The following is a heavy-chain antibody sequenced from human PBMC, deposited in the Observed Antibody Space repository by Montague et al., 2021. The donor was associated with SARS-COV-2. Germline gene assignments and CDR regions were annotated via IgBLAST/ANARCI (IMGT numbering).Heavy chain of an antibody. D-gene: IGHD3-10*01. CDR3: ARAVSVRRAVNWFDP. V-gene: IGHV4-59*11. Sequence: SETLSLTCTVSGGSMSDHYWAWIRQPPGKGLEWLAYIYYSGGINSNASLKSRVTMSVDTSKNQISLKLTSVTAADTAAYYCARAVSVRRAVNWFDPWGQGTLVTVSS. J-gene: IGHJ5*02. CDR1: GGSMSDHY. CDR2: IYYSGGI.